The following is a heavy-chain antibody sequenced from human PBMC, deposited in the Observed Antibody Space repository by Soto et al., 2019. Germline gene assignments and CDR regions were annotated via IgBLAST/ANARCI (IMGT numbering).Heavy chain of an antibody. CDR1: GFTFSCSA. CDR3: TSRVAVALYYFGY. V-gene: IGHV3-73*01. D-gene: IGHD6-19*01. Sequence: GGSLRLSCAASGFTFSCSAMHWVRQASGKGLEWVGRIRSKANSYATAYAASVKGRFTIARDDSKNTAYLQMNSLKTEDTAVYYCTSRVAVALYYFGYWGQGTLVTVSS. CDR2: IRSKANSYAT. J-gene: IGHJ4*02.